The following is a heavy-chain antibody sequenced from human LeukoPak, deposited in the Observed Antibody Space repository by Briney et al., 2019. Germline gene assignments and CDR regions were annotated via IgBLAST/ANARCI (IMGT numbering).Heavy chain of an antibody. CDR2: IYTSEST. CDR3: ARGLWFGDENPPYFDY. J-gene: IGHJ4*02. Sequence: SETLSLTCSVSGGSISSSNYYWGWIRQPAGKGLEWIGRIYTSESTNYNPSLKSRVTISVNTSRNQFSLKLSSVTAADTAVYYCARGLWFGDENPPYFDYWGQGILVTVSS. V-gene: IGHV4-61*02. D-gene: IGHD3-10*01. CDR1: GGSISSSNYY.